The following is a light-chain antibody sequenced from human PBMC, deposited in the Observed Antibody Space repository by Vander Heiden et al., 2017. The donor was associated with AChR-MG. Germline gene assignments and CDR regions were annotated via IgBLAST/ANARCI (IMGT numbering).Light chain of an antibody. CDR1: QSIATY. CDR3: QQSDRTPRT. J-gene: IGKJ2*01. V-gene: IGKV1-39*01. Sequence: DIQMTQSPSSLSASVGDRVTITCRASQSIATYLNWYQQRPGKAPNLLIHAASNLHSGVPSRFSGSGSGTDFTLAISSLQPEDFATYYCQQSDRTPRTFGQGTRVEIK. CDR2: AAS.